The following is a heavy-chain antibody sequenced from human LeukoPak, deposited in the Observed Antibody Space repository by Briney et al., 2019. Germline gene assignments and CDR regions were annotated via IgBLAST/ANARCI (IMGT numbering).Heavy chain of an antibody. V-gene: IGHV3-30-3*01. CDR1: GFTFSGYA. J-gene: IGHJ6*02. D-gene: IGHD6-19*01. Sequence: GGSLRLSCAASGFTFSGYAMHWVRQAPGKGLEWVAVISYDGSNKYYADSVKGRFTISRDNSKNTLYLQMNSLRAEDTAVYYGYSSGWYDHYYYGMDVWGQGTTVTVSS. CDR2: ISYDGSNK. CDR3: YSSGWYDHYYYGMDV.